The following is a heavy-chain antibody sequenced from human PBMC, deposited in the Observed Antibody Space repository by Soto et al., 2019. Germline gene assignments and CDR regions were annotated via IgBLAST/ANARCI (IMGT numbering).Heavy chain of an antibody. V-gene: IGHV3-23*01. J-gene: IGHJ4*02. CDR1: GFTFSSYA. Sequence: GGSLRLSCAASGFTFSSYAMSWVRQAPGKGLEWVSAISGSGGSTYYADSVKGRFTISRDNSKNTLYLQMNSLRAEDTAVYYCAKDLDSVAAPTLIFDYWGQGTLVTVSS. CDR2: ISGSGGST. CDR3: AKDLDSVAAPTLIFDY. D-gene: IGHD2-15*01.